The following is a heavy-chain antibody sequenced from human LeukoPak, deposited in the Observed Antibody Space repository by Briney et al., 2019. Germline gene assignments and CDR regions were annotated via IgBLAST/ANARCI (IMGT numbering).Heavy chain of an antibody. J-gene: IGHJ4*02. Sequence: GGSLRLSCAASGFTFSSYEMHWVRHAPGKGLEWISYITSSGSTTYYADSVKGRFTISRDNAKNSLYLQMNSLRAEDTAVYYCARKYSSGYWGQGTLVTVSS. V-gene: IGHV3-48*03. CDR2: ITSSGSTT. CDR3: ARKYSSGY. D-gene: IGHD3-9*01. CDR1: GFTFSSYE.